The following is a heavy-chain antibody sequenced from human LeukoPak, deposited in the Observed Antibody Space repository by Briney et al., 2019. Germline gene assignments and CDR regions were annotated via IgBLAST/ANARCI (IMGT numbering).Heavy chain of an antibody. V-gene: IGHV4-39*07. J-gene: IGHJ4*02. CDR2: IYYSGST. D-gene: IGHD3-10*01. CDR1: GGSISSSSYY. Sequence: SETLSLTCTVSGGSISSSSYYWGWIRQPPGKGLEWIGSIYYSGSTYYNPSLKSRVTISVDTSKNQFSLKLSSVTAADTAVYYCARDLGDYYGSGSYYTLWGQGTLVTVSS. CDR3: ARDLGDYYGSGSYYTL.